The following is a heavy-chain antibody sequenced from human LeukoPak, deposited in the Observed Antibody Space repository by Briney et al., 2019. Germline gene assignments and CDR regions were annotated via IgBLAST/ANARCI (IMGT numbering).Heavy chain of an antibody. CDR1: GFTFSSCA. J-gene: IGHJ6*02. V-gene: IGHV3-23*01. D-gene: IGHD6-13*01. CDR3: ARDRGSSWDEEGYYYYGMDV. CDR2: ISGSGGST. Sequence: PGGSLRLSCAASGFTFSSCAMSWVRQAPGKGLEWVSAISGSGGSTHYADSVKGRFTISRDNSKNTLYLQMNSLRAGDTAVYYCARDRGSSWDEEGYYYYGMDVWGQGTTVTVSS.